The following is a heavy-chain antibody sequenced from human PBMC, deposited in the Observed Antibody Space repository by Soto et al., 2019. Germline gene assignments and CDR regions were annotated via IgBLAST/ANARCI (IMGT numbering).Heavy chain of an antibody. CDR3: AKGFYDSSGYVIDY. CDR2: ISYDGSNK. V-gene: IGHV3-30*18. D-gene: IGHD3-22*01. Sequence: VGSLRLSCAASGFTFSSYGMHWVRQAPGKGLEWVAVISYDGSNKYYADSVTGRFAISRDNSKNTLYLQMNSLRAEDTAVYYCAKGFYDSSGYVIDYWGQGTLVTVSS. CDR1: GFTFSSYG. J-gene: IGHJ4*02.